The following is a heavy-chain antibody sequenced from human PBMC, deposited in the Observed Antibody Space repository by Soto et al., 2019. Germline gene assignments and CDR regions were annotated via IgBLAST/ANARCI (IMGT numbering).Heavy chain of an antibody. CDR2: INHSGST. V-gene: IGHV4-34*01. CDR3: ARVGYSSSWYPKNNWFDP. J-gene: IGHJ5*02. CDR1: GGSFSGYY. Sequence: SETLSLTCAVYGGSFSGYYWSWIRQPPGKGLEWIGEINHSGSTNYNPSLKSRVTISVDTSKNQFSLKLSSVTAADTAVYYCARVGYSSSWYPKNNWFDPWGQGTLVT. D-gene: IGHD6-13*01.